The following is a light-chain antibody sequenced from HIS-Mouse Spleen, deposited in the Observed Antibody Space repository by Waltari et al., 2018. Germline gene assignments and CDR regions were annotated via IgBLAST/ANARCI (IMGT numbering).Light chain of an antibody. J-gene: IGLJ2*01. CDR2: EDS. Sequence: SYELTQPPSVSVSPGQTARIPCSGEAFPKKYAYGYQQKSGQAPVLVIHEDSKRPSGIPERFSGSSSGTMATLTISGAQVEDEADYYCYSTDSSGNHRVFGGGTKLTVL. CDR1: AFPKKY. CDR3: YSTDSSGNHRV. V-gene: IGLV3-10*01.